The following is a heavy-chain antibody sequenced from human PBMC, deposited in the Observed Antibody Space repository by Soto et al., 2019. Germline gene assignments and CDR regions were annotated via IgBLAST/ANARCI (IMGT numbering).Heavy chain of an antibody. Sequence: SEFTHSRDWMRRVRQAPGKGLEWVANIKQDGSEKYYVDSVKGRFTISRDNAKNSLYLQMNSLRAEDTAVYYCASGPNYFDYWGQGTLVTVSS. CDR2: IKQDGSEK. V-gene: IGHV3-7*01. CDR3: ASGPNYFDY. CDR1: EFTHSRDW. D-gene: IGHD3-10*01. J-gene: IGHJ4*02.